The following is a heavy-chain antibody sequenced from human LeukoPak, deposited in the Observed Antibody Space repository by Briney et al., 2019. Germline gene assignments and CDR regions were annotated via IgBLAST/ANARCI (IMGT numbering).Heavy chain of an antibody. CDR3: ARLYGSGSSYNWFDP. D-gene: IGHD3-10*01. J-gene: IGHJ5*02. V-gene: IGHV1-69*04. Sequence: GASVKVSCKASGGTFSSYAISWVRQAPGQGLEWMGRIIPILGIANYAQKFQGRVTITADKSTSTAYMELSSLRSEDTAVYYCARLYGSGSSYNWFDPWGQGTLVTVSS. CDR2: IIPILGIA. CDR1: GGTFSSYA.